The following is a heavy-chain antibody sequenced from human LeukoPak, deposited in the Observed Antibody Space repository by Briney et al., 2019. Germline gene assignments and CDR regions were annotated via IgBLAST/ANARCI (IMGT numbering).Heavy chain of an antibody. J-gene: IGHJ4*02. V-gene: IGHV3-11*01. Sequence: TARSLRLSCAASGVTVSSNYMSWIRQAPGKGLEWVSYISSSGSTIYYADSVKGRFTISRDNAKNSLYLQMNSLRAEDMAVYYCARGARYSSSRYYFDYWGQGTLVTVSS. CDR3: ARGARYSSSRYYFDY. CDR1: GVTVSSNY. CDR2: ISSSGSTI. D-gene: IGHD6-13*01.